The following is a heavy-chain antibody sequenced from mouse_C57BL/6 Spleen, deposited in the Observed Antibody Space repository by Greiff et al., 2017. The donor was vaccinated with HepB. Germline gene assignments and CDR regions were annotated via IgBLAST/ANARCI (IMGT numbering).Heavy chain of an antibody. V-gene: IGHV5-17*01. CDR1: GFTFSDYG. J-gene: IGHJ4*01. CDR3: ANDYYVTDYAMDY. CDR2: ISSGSSTI. D-gene: IGHD1-1*01. Sequence: EVNVVESGGGLVKPGGSLKLSCAASGFTFSDYGMHWVRQAPEKGLEWVAYISSGSSTIYYADTVKGRFTISRDNAKNTLFLQMTSLRSEDTAMYYCANDYYVTDYAMDYWGQGTSVTVSS.